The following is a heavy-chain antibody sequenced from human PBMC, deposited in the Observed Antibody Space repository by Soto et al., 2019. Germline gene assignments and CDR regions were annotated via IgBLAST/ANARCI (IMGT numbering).Heavy chain of an antibody. CDR1: GYTFTSYG. V-gene: IGHV1-18*01. CDR3: ARSSVTPLVLFDY. Sequence: ASVKVSCKASGYTFTSYGISWVRQAPGQGLEWMGWISAYNGNTNYAQKLQGRVTMTTDTSKDQFSLQLNSVTPEDTAVYYCARSSVTPLVLFDYWGQGTLVTVSS. J-gene: IGHJ4*02. D-gene: IGHD6-13*01. CDR2: ISAYNGNT.